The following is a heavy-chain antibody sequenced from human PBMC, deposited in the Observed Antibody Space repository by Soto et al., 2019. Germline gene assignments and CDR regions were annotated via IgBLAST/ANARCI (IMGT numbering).Heavy chain of an antibody. D-gene: IGHD1-1*01. V-gene: IGHV1-18*01. Sequence: QVHLVQSGAEVKKPGASVKVSCQGSGYAFTTYGITWVRQAPGQGLEWMGWISAHNGNTNYAQKLQGRVTVTRDTSTSTASVEQRSLRYDDTAGYYCARGRYGDYWGQGALVTVSS. J-gene: IGHJ4*02. CDR3: ARGRYGDY. CDR1: GYAFTTYG. CDR2: ISAHNGNT.